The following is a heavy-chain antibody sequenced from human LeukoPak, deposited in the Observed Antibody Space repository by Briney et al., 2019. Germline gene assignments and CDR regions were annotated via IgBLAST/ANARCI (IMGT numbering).Heavy chain of an antibody. D-gene: IGHD2-2*01. J-gene: IGHJ4*02. CDR3: AKDPGYQVVYCFDY. CDR2: ISGSGGST. V-gene: IGHV3-23*01. Sequence: PGGSLRLSCAASGFTFSSYSMSWVRQAPGKGLEWVSGISGSGGSTDYADSVNGRFTISRDNSKNTLYLQMNSLRVEDTAVYYCAKDPGYQVVYCFDYWGQGTLVTVSS. CDR1: GFTFSSYS.